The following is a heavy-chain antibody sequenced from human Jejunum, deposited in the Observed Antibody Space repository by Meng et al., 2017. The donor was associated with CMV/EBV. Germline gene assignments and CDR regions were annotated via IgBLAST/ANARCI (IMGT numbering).Heavy chain of an antibody. CDR1: GFSFDSFS. CDR2: ISSSGRNQ. V-gene: IGHV3-21*04. Sequence: SCKASGFSFDSFSLNWVRQAPGKGLEWVSSISSSGRNQYYADSLKGRSTISRDNGKNSVYLQMDSLRVEDTAVYYCAKERMYDMDFWGQGILVTVSS. J-gene: IGHJ4*02. D-gene: IGHD3-9*01. CDR3: AKERMYDMDF.